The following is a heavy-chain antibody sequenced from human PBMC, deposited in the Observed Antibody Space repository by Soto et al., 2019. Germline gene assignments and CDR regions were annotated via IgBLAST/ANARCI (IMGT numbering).Heavy chain of an antibody. CDR2: ISGSGGTT. V-gene: IGHV3-23*01. CDR3: ARELLYGSGSRNFHYYGMDV. Sequence: HPGGSLRLSCAASGCTFSTFAMSWVRQAPGKGREWVSAISGSGGTTYNADSVKGRFTISRDNSNNTLYLQMNSLRAEDTGVYYCARELLYGSGSRNFHYYGMDVWGQGTTVTVSS. D-gene: IGHD3-10*01. J-gene: IGHJ6*02. CDR1: GCTFSTFA.